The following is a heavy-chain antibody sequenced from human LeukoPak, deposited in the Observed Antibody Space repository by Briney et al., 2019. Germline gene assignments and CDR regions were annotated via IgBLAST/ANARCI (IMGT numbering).Heavy chain of an antibody. D-gene: IGHD3-10*01. CDR3: ARDPSFRAYYFDY. Sequence: ASVKVSCKASGYTFTGYYMHWVRQAPGQGLEWMGWINPNSGGTNYAQKFQGRVTMTRDTSISTAYMELSRLRSDDTAVYYCARDPSFRAYYFDYWGQGTLVTVSS. CDR2: INPNSGGT. V-gene: IGHV1-2*02. CDR1: GYTFTGYY. J-gene: IGHJ4*02.